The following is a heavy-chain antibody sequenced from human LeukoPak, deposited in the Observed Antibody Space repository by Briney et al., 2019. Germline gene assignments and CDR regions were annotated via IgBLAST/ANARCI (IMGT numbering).Heavy chain of an antibody. CDR1: GGSISSYY. CDR3: ARDIVVVPAAMVTRWVYYMDV. J-gene: IGHJ6*03. V-gene: IGHV4-59*01. CDR2: IYYSGST. Sequence: SETLSLTCTVSGGSISSYYWSWIRQPPGKGLEWIGYIYYSGSTNYNPSLKSRVTISVDTSKNQFSLRLSSVTAADTAVYYCARDIVVVPAAMVTRWVYYMDVWGKGTTVTISS. D-gene: IGHD2-2*01.